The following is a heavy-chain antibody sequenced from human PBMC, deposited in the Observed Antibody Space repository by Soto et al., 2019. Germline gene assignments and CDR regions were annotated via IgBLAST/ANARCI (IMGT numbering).Heavy chain of an antibody. V-gene: IGHV3-30-3*01. CDR2: ISYDGSNK. CDR3: ARLNSGSYSPLTPNRFYGMDV. Sequence: PGGSLRLSCAASGFTFRSYAMHLIRQAPGKGLEWVAVISYDGSNKYYADSVKGRFTISRDNSKNTLYLQMNSLRAEDTAVYYCARLNSGSYSPLTPNRFYGMDVWGQGTTVTVSS. J-gene: IGHJ6*02. CDR1: GFTFRSYA. D-gene: IGHD1-26*01.